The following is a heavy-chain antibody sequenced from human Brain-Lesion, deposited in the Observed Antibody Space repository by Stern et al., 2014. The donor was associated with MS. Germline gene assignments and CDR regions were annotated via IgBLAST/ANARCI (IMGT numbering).Heavy chain of an antibody. CDR1: GYTFTSYG. CDR3: ARDSERSASDFDY. Sequence: QVQLVESGPEMKKPGASVKVSCKALGYTFTSYGISWVRQAPGQGLEWMGWISGYHGETKYAQKFQGRVTMPTDTSTSNAYTDTRSLRSDDTAVYYCARDSERSASDFDYWGQGTQVTVSS. CDR2: ISGYHGET. D-gene: IGHD5-24*01. V-gene: IGHV1-18*01. J-gene: IGHJ4*02.